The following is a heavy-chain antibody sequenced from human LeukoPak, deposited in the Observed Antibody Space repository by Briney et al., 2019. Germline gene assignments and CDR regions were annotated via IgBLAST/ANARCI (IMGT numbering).Heavy chain of an antibody. CDR3: AKDGSRPKGFDP. CDR1: GYTFTGYY. Sequence: ASVKVSCKASGYTFTGYYMHWVRQAPGQGLEWMGWINPNSGGTNYAQKFQGRVTMTRDTSISTAYMELSSLRAEDTAVYYCAKDGSRPKGFDPWGQGTLVTVSS. CDR2: INPNSGGT. D-gene: IGHD2-15*01. J-gene: IGHJ5*02. V-gene: IGHV1-2*02.